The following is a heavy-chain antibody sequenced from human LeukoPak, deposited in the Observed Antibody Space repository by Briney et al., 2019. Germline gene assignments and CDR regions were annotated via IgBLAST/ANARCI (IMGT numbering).Heavy chain of an antibody. J-gene: IGHJ4*02. CDR1: GFTFSSYW. CDR3: ARVRINKVVVGHDY. CDR2: IKQDGSEK. D-gene: IGHD2-15*01. V-gene: IGHV3-7*01. Sequence: GGSLRLSCAASGFTFSSYWMSWVRQAPGQGLEWVANIKQDGSEKYYVDSVKGRFTISRDNAKNSLYLQMNSLRAEDTAVYYCARVRINKVVVGHDYWGQGTLVTVSS.